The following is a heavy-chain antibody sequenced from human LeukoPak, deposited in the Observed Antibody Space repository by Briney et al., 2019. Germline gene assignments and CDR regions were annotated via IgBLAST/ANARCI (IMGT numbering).Heavy chain of an antibody. CDR2: IYYSGST. CDR1: GGSISSYY. V-gene: IGHV4-59*01. Sequence: SETRSLTCTVSGGSISSYYWSWIRQPPGKGLEWIGYIYYSGSTNYNPSLKSRVTISVDTSKNQFSLKLSSVTAADTAVYYCARSITMVRGVIRSYYYMDVWGKGTTVTVSS. D-gene: IGHD3-10*01. CDR3: ARSITMVRGVIRSYYYMDV. J-gene: IGHJ6*03.